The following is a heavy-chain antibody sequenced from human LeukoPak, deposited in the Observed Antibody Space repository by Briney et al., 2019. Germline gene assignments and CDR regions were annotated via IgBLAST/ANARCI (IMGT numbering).Heavy chain of an antibody. Sequence: GRSLTLSCAASGFTFSSFGMHWVRQAPGKGLEWVAVIWYDASNKYYADSVKGRFTISRDNSKNTLFLQMNSLRDDDTAVYYRVRGVGVSRFNYFDPWGQGTLVIVSS. D-gene: IGHD6-13*01. CDR2: IWYDASNK. CDR3: VRGVGVSRFNYFDP. J-gene: IGHJ5*02. CDR1: GFTFSSFG. V-gene: IGHV3-33*01.